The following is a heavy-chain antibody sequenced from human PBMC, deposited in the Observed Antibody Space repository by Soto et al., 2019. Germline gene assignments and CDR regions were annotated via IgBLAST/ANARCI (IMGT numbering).Heavy chain of an antibody. V-gene: IGHV4-34*01. CDR1: GGSFSGYY. CDR2: INHSGST. Sequence: ASETLSLTCAVYGGSFSGYYWSWIRQPPGKGLEWIGEINHSGSTNYNPSLKSRVTISVDTSKNQFSLKLSSVTAVDTAVYYCARVLPGRTGTLDYWGQGTLVTVSS. J-gene: IGHJ4*02. CDR3: ARVLPGRTGTLDY. D-gene: IGHD1-1*01.